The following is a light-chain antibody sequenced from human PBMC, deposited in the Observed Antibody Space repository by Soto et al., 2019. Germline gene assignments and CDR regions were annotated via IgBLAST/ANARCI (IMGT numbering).Light chain of an antibody. J-gene: IGKJ5*01. CDR2: GAS. CDR1: QSVSTSY. CDR3: QQYNNWPPIT. Sequence: DIVLTQSPGTLSLSPGDRATLSCRASQSVSTSYLAWYQQKPGQAPRLLIYGASSRATGIPDRFSGSGSGTDFTLTISSLQSEDFAVYYCQQYNNWPPITFGQGTRLEIK. V-gene: IGKV3-20*01.